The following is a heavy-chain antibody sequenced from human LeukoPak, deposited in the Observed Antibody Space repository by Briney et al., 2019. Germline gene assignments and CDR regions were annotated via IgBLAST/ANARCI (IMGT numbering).Heavy chain of an antibody. V-gene: IGHV3-23*01. CDR3: ATYRQVLLPFES. Sequence: GGSLRLSCAASGFTFSTFAMIWVRQPPGKGLEWVSSIFPSSGEIHYAYSVRGRFTISRDNSKSTLSLHMNSLRAEDTAIYYCATYRQVLLPFESWGQGTLVTVSS. D-gene: IGHD2-8*02. CDR2: IFPSSGEI. J-gene: IGHJ4*02. CDR1: GFTFSTFA.